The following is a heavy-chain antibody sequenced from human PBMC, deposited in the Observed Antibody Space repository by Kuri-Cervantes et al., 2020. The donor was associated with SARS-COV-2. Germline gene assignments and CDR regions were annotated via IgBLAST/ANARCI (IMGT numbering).Heavy chain of an antibody. CDR1: ESTFSSYA. CDR2: ISYDGSNK. J-gene: IGHJ4*02. D-gene: IGHD3-10*01. CDR3: ARDLNGGSDY. V-gene: IGHV3-30-3*01. Sequence: GESLKISCAASESTFSSYAMHWVRQAPGKGLEWVGVISYDGSNKDYADSVKGRFTISRDNAKNSLYLQMNSLRAEGTAVYYCARDLNGGSDYWGQGTLVTVSS.